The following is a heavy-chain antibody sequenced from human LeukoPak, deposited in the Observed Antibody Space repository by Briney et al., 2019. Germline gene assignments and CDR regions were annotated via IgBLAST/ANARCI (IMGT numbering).Heavy chain of an antibody. D-gene: IGHD6-25*01. CDR3: ARGIHSGAWLTDY. Sequence: GASVKVSCKASGYTFTNYAIHWVRQAAGRRLEWMGWSNGANGNTEYSPAFQGRVSITRDTSASTAYMELSSLSSEDMAIYYCARGIHSGAWLTDYWGQGALVTVS. J-gene: IGHJ4*02. V-gene: IGHV1-3*02. CDR2: SNGANGNT. CDR1: GYTFTNYA.